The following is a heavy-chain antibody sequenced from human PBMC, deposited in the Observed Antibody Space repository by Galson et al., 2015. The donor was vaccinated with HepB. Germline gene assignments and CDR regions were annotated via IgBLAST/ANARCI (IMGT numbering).Heavy chain of an antibody. Sequence: SLRLSCAASGFSFSVYAMHWVRQTPGKGLEWLAFISYDGSSRQYAPSVEGRLTISRDNSNNRMYLQMSSVTSEDAAVYYCARGGGPERGNVFIGVGLDYWGLGTLVTVSS. CDR2: ISYDGSSR. CDR1: GFSFSVYA. V-gene: IGHV3-30*04. CDR3: ARGGGPERGNVFIGVGLDY. D-gene: IGHD1-26*01. J-gene: IGHJ4*02.